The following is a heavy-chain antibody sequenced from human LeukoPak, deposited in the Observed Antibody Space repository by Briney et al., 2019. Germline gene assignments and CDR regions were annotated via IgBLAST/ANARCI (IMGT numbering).Heavy chain of an antibody. D-gene: IGHD3-16*01. V-gene: IGHV4-59*08. CDR1: GGSISSYY. J-gene: IGHJ6*02. CDR3: ARLPSGDYVWQPSHYYYGMDV. CDR2: IYYSGST. Sequence: SETLSLTCTVSGGSISSYYWSWIRQPPGKGLEWIGYIYYSGSTNYNPSLKSRVTISVDTSKNQFSLKLSSVTAADTAVYYCARLPSGDYVWQPSHYYYGMDVWGQGTTVTVSS.